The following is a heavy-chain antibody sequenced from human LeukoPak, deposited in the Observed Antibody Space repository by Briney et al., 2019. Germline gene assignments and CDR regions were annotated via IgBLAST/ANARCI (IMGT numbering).Heavy chain of an antibody. CDR1: GYSFTSYW. J-gene: IGHJ6*03. Sequence: GESLKISCKGSGYSFTSYWIGWVRQMPGKGLEWMGIIYPGDSDTRCSPSFQGQVTISADKSISTAYLQWSSLKASDTAMYYCARHRQQLVSDTRKFYYYYYMDVWGKGTTVTVSS. D-gene: IGHD6-13*01. CDR3: ARHRQQLVSDTRKFYYYYYMDV. V-gene: IGHV5-51*01. CDR2: IYPGDSDT.